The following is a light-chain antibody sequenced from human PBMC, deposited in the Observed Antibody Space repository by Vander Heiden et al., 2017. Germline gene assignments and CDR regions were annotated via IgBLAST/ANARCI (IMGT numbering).Light chain of an antibody. CDR3: LLYYGGASV. V-gene: IGLV7-43*01. Sequence: QTVVPQEPSLTVSPGGPVTLTCASHPGAVTSDYYPNWFQQKPGQAPRPLIYSTSNKHSWTPARFSGSLLGGKAALTLSGVQPEDEAEYYCLLYYGGASVFGGGTKLTVL. J-gene: IGLJ2*01. CDR2: STS. CDR1: PGAVTSDYY.